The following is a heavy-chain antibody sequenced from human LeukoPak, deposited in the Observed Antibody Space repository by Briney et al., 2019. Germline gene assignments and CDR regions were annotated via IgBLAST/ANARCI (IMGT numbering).Heavy chain of an antibody. Sequence: GGSLRLSCAASGFTFSSYSMNWVRQAPGKGLEWVSSISSSSSYIYYADSVKGRFTISRDNAKNSLYLQMNSLRAEDTAVYYCARDPSPGGFGELFYYFDYWGQGTLVTVSS. CDR3: ARDPSPGGFGELFYYFDY. CDR1: GFTFSSYS. J-gene: IGHJ4*02. CDR2: ISSSSSYI. D-gene: IGHD3-10*01. V-gene: IGHV3-21*01.